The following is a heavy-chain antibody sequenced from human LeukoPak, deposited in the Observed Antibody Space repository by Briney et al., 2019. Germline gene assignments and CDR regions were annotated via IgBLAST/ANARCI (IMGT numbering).Heavy chain of an antibody. CDR2: IYSGGST. V-gene: IGHV3-53*01. J-gene: IGHJ4*02. D-gene: IGHD3-10*02. Sequence: GGSLRLSCAASGFTVSSNYMSWVRQAPGKGLEWVSVIYSGGSTYYADSVKGRFTISRDNAKNSLFLQMNTLTAEDTAVYYCARGALHVFDYWGQGTPVTVSS. CDR1: GFTVSSNY. CDR3: ARGALHVFDY.